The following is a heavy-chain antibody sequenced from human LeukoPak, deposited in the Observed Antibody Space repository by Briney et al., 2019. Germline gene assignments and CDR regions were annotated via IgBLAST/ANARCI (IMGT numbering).Heavy chain of an antibody. Sequence: SVKVSCKASGGTFSSYAISWVRQAPGQGLEWIGGIIPIFGTANYAQRFQGRVTITADESTSTAYMELSSLRSEDTAVYYCARVGYYYDSSGPGLGYYFDYWGQGTLVTVSS. CDR1: GGTFSSYA. CDR3: ARVGYYYDSSGPGLGYYFDY. D-gene: IGHD3-22*01. CDR2: IIPIFGTA. J-gene: IGHJ4*02. V-gene: IGHV1-69*13.